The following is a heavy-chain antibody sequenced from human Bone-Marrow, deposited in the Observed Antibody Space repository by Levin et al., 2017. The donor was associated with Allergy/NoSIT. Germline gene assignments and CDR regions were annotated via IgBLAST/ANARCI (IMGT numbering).Heavy chain of an antibody. CDR1: GYTFPTYW. Sequence: GESLKISCKGSGYTFPTYWIAWVRQMPGKGLEWMGSILPHDSDVKYSPSFQGQVTFSADKSTSTAYLQWSSLKASDSAIYFCARPPTALYPQEHFHLWGQGTLATVSS. CDR3: ARPPTALYPQEHFHL. D-gene: IGHD1/OR15-1a*01. V-gene: IGHV5-51*01. CDR2: ILPHDSDV. J-gene: IGHJ1*01.